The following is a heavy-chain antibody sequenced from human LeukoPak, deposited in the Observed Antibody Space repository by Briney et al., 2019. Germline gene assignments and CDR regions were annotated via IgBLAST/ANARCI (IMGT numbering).Heavy chain of an antibody. CDR3: ARDLGYGGDPYYFDY. CDR1: GFIFDDYG. D-gene: IGHD4-23*01. J-gene: IGHJ4*02. Sequence: PGGSLRLSCAASGFIFDDYGMSWVRQAPGKGLEWVSYISSSGSTIYYADSVKGRFTISRDNAKNSLYLQMNSLRAEDTAVYYCARDLGYGGDPYYFDYWGQGTLVTVSS. CDR2: ISSSGSTI. V-gene: IGHV3-11*04.